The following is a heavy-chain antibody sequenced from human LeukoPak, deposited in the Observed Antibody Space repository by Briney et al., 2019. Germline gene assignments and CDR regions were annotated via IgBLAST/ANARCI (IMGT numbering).Heavy chain of an antibody. Sequence: GSLRLSCAASGFTFSSYWMSWVRQPPGKGLEWIGSIYYSGSTYYNPSLKSRVTISVDTSKNQFSLKLSSVTAADTAVYYCARHGADSSGYYHDWYFDLWGRGTLVTVSS. J-gene: IGHJ2*01. D-gene: IGHD3-22*01. V-gene: IGHV4-39*01. CDR2: IYYSGST. CDR1: GFTFSSYW. CDR3: ARHGADSSGYYHDWYFDL.